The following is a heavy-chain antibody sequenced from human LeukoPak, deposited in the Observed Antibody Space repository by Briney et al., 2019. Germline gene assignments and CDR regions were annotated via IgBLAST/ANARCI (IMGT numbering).Heavy chain of an antibody. D-gene: IGHD3-10*01. Sequence: SETLSLTCTISGGSIRSNSYYWGWIRQPPGKGLEWIGSIYYGGSTYYSPSLKSRVTISVDSSKNQFSLKLSSVTAADTAVYHCARQEGVSYFSSGSYFDSWGQGALVTVSS. CDR3: ARQEGVSYFSSGSYFDS. J-gene: IGHJ4*02. V-gene: IGHV4-39*01. CDR2: IYYGGST. CDR1: GGSIRSNSYY.